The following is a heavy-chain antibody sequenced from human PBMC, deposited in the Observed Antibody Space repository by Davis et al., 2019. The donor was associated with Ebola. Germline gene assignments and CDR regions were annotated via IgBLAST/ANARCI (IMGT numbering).Heavy chain of an antibody. J-gene: IGHJ6*02. CDR1: GFSFTTSN. V-gene: IGHV3-21*01. D-gene: IGHD3-10*01. CDR3: ARDPWSHYYGSGSYLVIGMDV. Sequence: PGGSLRLSCAASGFSFTTSNMKWVRQAPGKGLEWVSSISSSSTYIYYAESVKGRFTISRDNSKNTLYLQMNSLRAEDTAVYYCARDPWSHYYGSGSYLVIGMDVWGQGTTVTVSS. CDR2: ISSSSTYI.